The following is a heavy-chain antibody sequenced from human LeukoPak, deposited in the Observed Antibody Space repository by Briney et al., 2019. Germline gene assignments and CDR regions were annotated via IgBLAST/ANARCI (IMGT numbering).Heavy chain of an antibody. CDR3: ARDASSSWNWFDP. CDR1: GYSISSGYY. CDR2: IYHSGST. Sequence: SETLSLTCTVSGYSISSGYYWGWIRQPPGKGLEWIGSIYHSGSTYYNPSLKSRVTISVDTSKNQFSLKLSSVTAADTAVYYCARDASSSWNWFDPWGQGTLVTASS. V-gene: IGHV4-38-2*02. J-gene: IGHJ5*02. D-gene: IGHD6-13*01.